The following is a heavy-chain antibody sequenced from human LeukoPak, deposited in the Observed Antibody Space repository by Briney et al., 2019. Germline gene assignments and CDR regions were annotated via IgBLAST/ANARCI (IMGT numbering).Heavy chain of an antibody. D-gene: IGHD2/OR15-2a*01. J-gene: IGHJ3*02. CDR3: GREILPSYAFDI. CDR1: GFTFSSYW. V-gene: IGHV3-74*01. Sequence: PGGSLRLSCAASGFTFSSYWMHWVRQAPGKGLVWVSRINSDGSSTSYADSVKGRFTISRDNAKNTLYLQMNSLRAEDTAVYYCGREILPSYAFDIWGQGTMVTVSS. CDR2: INSDGSST.